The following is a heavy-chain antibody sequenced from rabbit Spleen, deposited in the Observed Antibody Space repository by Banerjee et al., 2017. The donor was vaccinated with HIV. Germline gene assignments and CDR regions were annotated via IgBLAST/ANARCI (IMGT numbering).Heavy chain of an antibody. D-gene: IGHD8-1*01. CDR3: ARDTGSSFSSYGMDL. CDR2: IDPLFYNT. CDR1: GFDFSAYG. V-gene: IGHV1S47*01. Sequence: EESGGGLVQPGGSLKLSCKASGFDFSAYGVSWVRQAPGKGLEWIGYIDPLFYNTYYASWVNGRFTISRHNAQNTVSLQMNSLTAADTATYFCARDTGSSFSSYGMDLWGQGTLVTVS. J-gene: IGHJ6*01.